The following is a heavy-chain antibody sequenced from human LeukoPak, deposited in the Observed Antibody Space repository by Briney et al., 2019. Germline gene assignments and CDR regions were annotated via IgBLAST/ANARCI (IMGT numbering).Heavy chain of an antibody. Sequence: ASVKVSCKASGYTFTGYYMHWVRQAPGQGLEWMGWINPNSGGTNYAQKFQGRVTMTRDTSISTAYMELSGLRSDDTAAYYCARLDSSGPRYYFDYWGQGTLVTVSS. D-gene: IGHD6-19*01. V-gene: IGHV1-2*02. CDR3: ARLDSSGPRYYFDY. CDR2: INPNSGGT. CDR1: GYTFTGYY. J-gene: IGHJ4*02.